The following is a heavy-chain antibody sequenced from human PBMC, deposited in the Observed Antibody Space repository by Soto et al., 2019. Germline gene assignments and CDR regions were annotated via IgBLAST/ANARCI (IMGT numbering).Heavy chain of an antibody. CDR3: ARLPGSSGWSYYYYYGMDV. D-gene: IGHD6-19*01. CDR1: GGSISSYY. Sequence: SETLSLTCTVSGGSISSYYWSWIRQPPGKGLEWIGTIYYSGSTNYNPSLKSRVTISVDTSKNQFSLKLSSVTAADTAVYYCARLPGSSGWSYYYYYGMDVWGQGTTVTVSS. CDR2: IYYSGST. J-gene: IGHJ6*02. V-gene: IGHV4-59*08.